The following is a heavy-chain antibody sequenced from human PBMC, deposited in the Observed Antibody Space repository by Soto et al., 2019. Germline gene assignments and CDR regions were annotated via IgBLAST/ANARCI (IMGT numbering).Heavy chain of an antibody. Sequence: SETLSLTCTVSGGSISTYYWSWIRQPPGKGLEWIGYIYYTGSTNYNPSLKSRVTISVDTSKNQFSLKLSSVTAADTVVYYCARRYGGNFDYWGQGTLVTVSS. CDR2: IYYTGST. J-gene: IGHJ4*02. CDR1: GGSISTYY. V-gene: IGHV4-59*01. CDR3: ARRYGGNFDY. D-gene: IGHD2-15*01.